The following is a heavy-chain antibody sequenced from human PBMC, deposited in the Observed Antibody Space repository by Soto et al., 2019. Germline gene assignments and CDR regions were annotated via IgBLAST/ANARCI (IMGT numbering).Heavy chain of an antibody. Sequence: GGSLRLSCSASGFTFSSYAMHWVRQAPGKGLEYVSAISSNGGSTYYADSVKGRFTISRDNSKNTLYLQMSSLRAEDTAVYYCVKDPSDSSGYYSTPYFDYWGQGTLVTVSS. J-gene: IGHJ4*02. CDR2: ISSNGGST. D-gene: IGHD3-22*01. CDR1: GFTFSSYA. V-gene: IGHV3-64D*06. CDR3: VKDPSDSSGYYSTPYFDY.